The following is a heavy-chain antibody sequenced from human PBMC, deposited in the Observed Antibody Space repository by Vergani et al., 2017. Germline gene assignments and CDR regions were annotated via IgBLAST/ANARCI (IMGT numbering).Heavy chain of an antibody. J-gene: IGHJ6*03. CDR3: ARDKRGYGDYPGYYYYYMDV. V-gene: IGHV3-23*01. CDR1: GFTFSSYA. CDR2: ISGSGGST. D-gene: IGHD4-17*01. Sequence: EVQLLESGGGLVQPGGSLRLSCAASGFTFSSYAMSWVRQAPGKGLEWVSAISGSGGSTYYADSVKGRFTISRDNSKNTLYLQMNSLRAEDTAVYYCARDKRGYGDYPGYYYYYMDVWGKGTTVTVSS.